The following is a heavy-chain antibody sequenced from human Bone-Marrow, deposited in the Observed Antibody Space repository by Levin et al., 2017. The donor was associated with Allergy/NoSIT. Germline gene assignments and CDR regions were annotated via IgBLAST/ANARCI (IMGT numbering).Heavy chain of an antibody. CDR2: INPSGGST. V-gene: IGHV1-46*01. CDR1: GYTFTSYY. CDR3: ARALNTYGYYYYGMDV. J-gene: IGHJ6*02. D-gene: IGHD4-17*01. Sequence: ASVKVSCKASGYTFTSYYMHWVRQAPGQGLEWMGIINPSGGSTSYAQKFQGRVTMTRDTSTSTVYMELSSLRSEDTAVYYCARALNTYGYYYYGMDVWGQGTTVTVSS.